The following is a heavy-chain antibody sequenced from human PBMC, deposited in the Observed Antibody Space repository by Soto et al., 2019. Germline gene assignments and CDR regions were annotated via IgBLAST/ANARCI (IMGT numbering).Heavy chain of an antibody. V-gene: IGHV1-18*01. D-gene: IGHD2-2*01. CDR2: ISAYNGNT. CDR3: ARDGLDIVVVPAASKPPSINWFDS. Sequence: ASVKVSCKASGYTFTSYGISWVRHAPGQGLEWMGWISAYNGNTNYAQKLQGRVTMTTDTSTSTAYMELRSLRSDDTAVYYCARDGLDIVVVPAASKPPSINWFDSWGQGTLVTVSS. J-gene: IGHJ5*01. CDR1: GYTFTSYG.